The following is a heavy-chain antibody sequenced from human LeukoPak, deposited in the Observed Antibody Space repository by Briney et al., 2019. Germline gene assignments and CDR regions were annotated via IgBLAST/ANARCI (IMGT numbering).Heavy chain of an antibody. Sequence: PGGSLRHSCAASGFTFSDYYMSWIRQAPGKGLEWVSYISRSGTIIKFADSVKGRFTISRDNAKNSMYLQMNSLRAEDTAVYYCAREAWYNSRWYETEIYYYYYYMDVWGKGTTVTVSS. CDR3: AREAWYNSRWYETEIYYYYYYMDV. D-gene: IGHD6-13*01. V-gene: IGHV3-11*01. J-gene: IGHJ6*03. CDR2: ISRSGTII. CDR1: GFTFSDYY.